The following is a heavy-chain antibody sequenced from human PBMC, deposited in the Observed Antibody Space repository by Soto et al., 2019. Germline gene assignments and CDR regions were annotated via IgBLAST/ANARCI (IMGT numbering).Heavy chain of an antibody. CDR3: ARDSSSWSKDYYYSGMDV. D-gene: IGHD6-13*01. CDR2: IIPIFGTA. V-gene: IGHV1-69*13. CDR1: GGTFSSYA. J-gene: IGHJ6*04. Sequence: SVKVSCKASGGTFSSYAVSWVRQAPGQGLEWMGGIIPIFGTANYAQKFQGRVTITADESTSTAYMELSSLRSEDTAVYYCARDSSSWSKDYYYSGMDVWGKGTTVTVSS.